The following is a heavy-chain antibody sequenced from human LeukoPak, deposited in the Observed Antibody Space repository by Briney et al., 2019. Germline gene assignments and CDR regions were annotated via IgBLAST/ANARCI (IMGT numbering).Heavy chain of an antibody. Sequence: SETLSLTCSVYGGSFSGYYWSWIRQPPGKGLEWIGEINHSGSTNYNPSLKSRVTISVDTSKNQFSLKLSSVTAADTAVYYCARGLSSSLDYWGQGTLVTVSS. D-gene: IGHD6-6*01. CDR2: INHSGST. CDR1: GGSFSGYY. J-gene: IGHJ4*02. CDR3: ARGLSSSLDY. V-gene: IGHV4-34*01.